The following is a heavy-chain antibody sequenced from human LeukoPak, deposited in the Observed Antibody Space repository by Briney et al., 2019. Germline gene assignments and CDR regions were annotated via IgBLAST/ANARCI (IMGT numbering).Heavy chain of an antibody. Sequence: NPSETLSLTCTVSGGSISSGSYYWSWIRQPPGKGLEWIGYIYYSGSTNYNPSLKSRVTISVDTSKNQLSLKLSSVTAADTAVYYCARYVVVTALQCRAFDIWGQGTMVTVSS. D-gene: IGHD2-21*02. J-gene: IGHJ3*02. CDR2: IYYSGST. CDR1: GGSISSGSYY. V-gene: IGHV4-61*01. CDR3: ARYVVVTALQCRAFDI.